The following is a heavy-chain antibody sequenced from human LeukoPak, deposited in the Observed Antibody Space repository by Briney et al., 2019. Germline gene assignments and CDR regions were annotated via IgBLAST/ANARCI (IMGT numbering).Heavy chain of an antibody. Sequence: PSETLSLTCTVSGGSISSYYWSWIRQPPGKGLEWIGYIYYSGSTNYNPSLKSRATISVDTSRNQFSLDLSSVTAADTAVYYCARAWFGESAYTFDYWGQGTLVTVSS. CDR3: ARAWFGESAYTFDY. V-gene: IGHV4-59*01. J-gene: IGHJ4*02. D-gene: IGHD3-10*01. CDR1: GGSISSYY. CDR2: IYYSGST.